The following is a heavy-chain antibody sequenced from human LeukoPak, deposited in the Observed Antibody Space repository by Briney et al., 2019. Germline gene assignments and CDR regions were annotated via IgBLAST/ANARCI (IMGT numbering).Heavy chain of an antibody. CDR1: GGSISSYN. D-gene: IGHD3-9*01. CDR2: IYYSGST. CDR3: AREDILTGYSL. J-gene: IGHJ1*01. V-gene: IGHV4-59*01. Sequence: SETLSLTCTVSGGSISSYNWSWIRQPPRKGLEWIGYIYYSGSTNYNPSLKSRVTISVDTSKNQFSLKLSSETAADTAVYYCAREDILTGYSLWGQGTLVTVSS.